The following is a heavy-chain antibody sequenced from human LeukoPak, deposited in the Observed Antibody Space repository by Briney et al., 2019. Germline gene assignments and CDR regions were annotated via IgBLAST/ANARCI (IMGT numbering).Heavy chain of an antibody. CDR1: GGTFSSYA. J-gene: IGHJ4*02. D-gene: IGHD3-22*01. CDR2: IIPIFGTA. CDR3: ARAFSVDYDFDY. Sequence: ASVKVSCKASGGTFSSYAISWVRQAPGQGLEWMGGIIPIFGTANYAQKFQGRVTITADKSTSTAYMELSSLRSEDTAVYYCARAFSVDYDFDYWGQGTLVTVSS. V-gene: IGHV1-69*06.